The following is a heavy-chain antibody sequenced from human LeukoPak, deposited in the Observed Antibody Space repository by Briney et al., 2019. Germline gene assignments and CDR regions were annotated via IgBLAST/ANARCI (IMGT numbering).Heavy chain of an antibody. V-gene: IGHV3-72*01. D-gene: IGHD3-22*01. CDR3: TRLNYFDGSGYYPDY. Sequence: PGGSLRLSCAASGFTFSDHHMDWVRQAPGGGLEWVGRIRNRANGYITKYAASVTGRFTISRDDSKNSMFLQMNSLVTEDTAVYFCTRLNYFDGSGYYPDYWGQGTLVTVSS. J-gene: IGHJ4*02. CDR2: IRNRANGYIT. CDR1: GFTFSDHH.